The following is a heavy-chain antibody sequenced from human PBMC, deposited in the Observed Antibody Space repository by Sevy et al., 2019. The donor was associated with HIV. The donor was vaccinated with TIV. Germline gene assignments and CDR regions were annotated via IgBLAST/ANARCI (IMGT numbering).Heavy chain of an antibody. CDR2: INPNSGGT. V-gene: IGHV1-2*02. Sequence: ASVKVSCKASGYTFTGYYMHWVRQAPGQGLEWMGWINPNSGGTNYAQKFQGRVTMTRDTSISTAYMELSRLRSDDTAVYYCARLYYYDSSGYCAPTSDAFDIWGQGTMVTVSS. D-gene: IGHD3-22*01. CDR1: GYTFTGYY. J-gene: IGHJ3*02. CDR3: ARLYYYDSSGYCAPTSDAFDI.